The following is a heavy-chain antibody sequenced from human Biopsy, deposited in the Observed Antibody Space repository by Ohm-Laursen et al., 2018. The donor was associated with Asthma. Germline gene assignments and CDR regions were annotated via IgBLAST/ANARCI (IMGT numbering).Heavy chain of an antibody. V-gene: IGHV4-59*01. D-gene: IGHD2-21*01. Sequence: GTLSLTWTVSGGSISSDYWSWIRQPPGKGLEWIGHIYYSGTTKYHPSIKSRVTISVDTSKNQFSLKLRSVTAADAAVYYCARGIARETGLFDHFDYWGQGTLVTVSS. CDR2: IYYSGTT. J-gene: IGHJ4*02. CDR3: ARGIARETGLFDHFDY. CDR1: GGSISSDY.